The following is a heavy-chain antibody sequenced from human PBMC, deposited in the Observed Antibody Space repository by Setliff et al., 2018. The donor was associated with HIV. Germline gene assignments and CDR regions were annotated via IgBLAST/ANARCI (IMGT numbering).Heavy chain of an antibody. CDR3: ARDIPPEYPGFDL. Sequence: GGSLRLSCAASGFRFSDYYMNWIRQAPGKGLEWISSISSSGRTIKYADSVKGRFTISRDNAKRSLYLQMNSLRAEDTAVYYCARDIPPEYPGFDLWGQGTVVTVSS. J-gene: IGHJ3*01. CDR2: ISSSGRTI. CDR1: GFRFSDYY. D-gene: IGHD6-6*01. V-gene: IGHV3-11*04.